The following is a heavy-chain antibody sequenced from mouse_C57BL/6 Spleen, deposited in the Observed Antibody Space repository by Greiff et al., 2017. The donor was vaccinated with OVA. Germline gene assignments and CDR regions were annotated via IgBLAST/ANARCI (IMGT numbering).Heavy chain of an antibody. CDR2: INPNNGGT. CDR1: GYTFTDYY. Sequence: EVQLQQSGPELVKPGASVKISCKASGYTFTDYYMNWVKQSHGKSLEWIGDINPNNGGTSYNQKFKGKATLTVDKSSSTAYMELRSLTSEDSAVYYCARLGVSSGYLMDYWGQGTSVTVSS. V-gene: IGHV1-26*01. D-gene: IGHD3-2*02. CDR3: ARLGVSSGYLMDY. J-gene: IGHJ4*01.